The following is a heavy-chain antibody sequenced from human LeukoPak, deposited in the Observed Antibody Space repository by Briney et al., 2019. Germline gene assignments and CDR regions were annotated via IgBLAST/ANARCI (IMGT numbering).Heavy chain of an antibody. J-gene: IGHJ4*02. V-gene: IGHV4-61*02. CDR1: GGSISSGSYY. D-gene: IGHD3-16*01. CDR2: IYTSGST. CDR3: ARGGGGY. Sequence: SETLSLTCTVSGGSISSGSYYWSWIRQPAGKGLEWIGRIYTSGSTNYNPSLMSRVTISVDTSKNQFSLKLSSVTAADTAVYYCARGGGGYWGQGTLVTVSS.